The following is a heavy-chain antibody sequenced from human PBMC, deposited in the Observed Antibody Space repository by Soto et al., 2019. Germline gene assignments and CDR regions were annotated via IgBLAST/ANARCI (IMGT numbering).Heavy chain of an antibody. CDR1: GGSISCSTSY. CDR3: ATTHCSTTSCSSDY. CDR2: IYHSGST. D-gene: IGHD2-2*01. V-gene: IGHV4-39*01. J-gene: IGHJ4*02. Sequence: PSETLSLTCTVSGGSISCSTSYWGWIRQPPGKGLEWIGSIYHSGSTYYSPSLKSRVTISADTSKNQFSLKLSSVTAADTAVYYCATTHCSTTSCSSDYWGQGALVTVSS.